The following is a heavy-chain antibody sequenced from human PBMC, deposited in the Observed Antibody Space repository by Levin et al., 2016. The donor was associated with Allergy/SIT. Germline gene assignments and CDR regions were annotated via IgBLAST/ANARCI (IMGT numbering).Heavy chain of an antibody. J-gene: IGHJ6*02. D-gene: IGHD3-22*01. CDR2: IYYSGST. CDR3: ARLRYYYDSSGYYYVVMHYYYGMDV. Sequence: SETLSLTCTVSGGSISSSSYYWGWIRQPPGKGLEWIGSIYYSGSTYYNPSLKSRVTISVDTSKNQFSLKLSSVTAADTAVYYCARLRYYYDSSGYYYVVMHYYYGMDVWGQGTTVTVSS. V-gene: IGHV4-39*01. CDR1: GGSISSSSYY.